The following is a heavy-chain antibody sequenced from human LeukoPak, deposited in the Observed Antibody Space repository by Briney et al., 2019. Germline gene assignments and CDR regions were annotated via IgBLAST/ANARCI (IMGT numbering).Heavy chain of an antibody. Sequence: GGSLRLSCAASAFTFSSYSMNWVRQAPGKGLEWVSSISSSSSNIYYADSVKGRFTISRDNAKNSLYLQMNSLRAEDTAVYYCARWVPGYCSGGSCYVDYWGQGTLVTVSS. CDR3: ARWVPGYCSGGSCYVDY. CDR1: AFTFSSYS. D-gene: IGHD2-15*01. CDR2: ISSSSSNI. J-gene: IGHJ4*02. V-gene: IGHV3-21*01.